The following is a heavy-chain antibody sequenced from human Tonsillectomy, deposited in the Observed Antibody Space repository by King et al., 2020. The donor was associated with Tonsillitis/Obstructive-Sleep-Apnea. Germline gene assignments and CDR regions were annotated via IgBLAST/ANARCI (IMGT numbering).Heavy chain of an antibody. J-gene: IGHJ3*02. D-gene: IGHD3-3*01. CDR1: GGSVSSTSYY. CDR3: ARRDYDFWSGYYPPGAFDI. CDR2: IYYSGST. V-gene: IGHV4-39*01. Sequence: LQLQESGPGLVKPSETLSLTCTVSGGSVSSTSYYWGWIRQPPRKGLEWIGSIYYSGSTYYNASLKSRVTISVDTSKNQFSLKLSSVTAADTAVYYCARRDYDFWSGYYPPGAFDIWGQGTMVTVSS.